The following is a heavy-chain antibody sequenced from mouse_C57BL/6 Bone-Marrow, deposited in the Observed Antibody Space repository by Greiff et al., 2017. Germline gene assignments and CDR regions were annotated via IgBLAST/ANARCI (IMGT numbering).Heavy chain of an antibody. J-gene: IGHJ2*01. D-gene: IGHD1-1*01. Sequence: EVKLMESGGDLVKPGGSLKLSCAASGFTFSSYGMSWVRQTPDKRLGWVATISSGGSYTYYPDSVKGRFTISMDNAKNTLYLQMSSLKSEDTAMYYCARPNYYYGRSYLDYWGQGTTLTVSS. CDR1: GFTFSSYG. V-gene: IGHV5-6*01. CDR3: ARPNYYYGRSYLDY. CDR2: ISSGGSYT.